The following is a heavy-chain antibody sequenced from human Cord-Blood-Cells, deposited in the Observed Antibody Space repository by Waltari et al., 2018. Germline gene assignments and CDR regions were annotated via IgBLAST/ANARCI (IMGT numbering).Heavy chain of an antibody. CDR1: GYTFTSYA. CDR3: ARKWYTMVRGVIMADWYFDL. Sequence: QVQLVQSGAEVKKPGASVKVSCKASGYTFTSYAMHWVRQAPGQRLEWMGWINAGNGNTKYSQKFQGRVTITRDTSASTAYMELSSPRSEDTAVYYCARKWYTMVRGVIMADWYFDLWGRGTLVTVSS. V-gene: IGHV1-3*01. J-gene: IGHJ2*01. CDR2: INAGNGNT. D-gene: IGHD3-10*01.